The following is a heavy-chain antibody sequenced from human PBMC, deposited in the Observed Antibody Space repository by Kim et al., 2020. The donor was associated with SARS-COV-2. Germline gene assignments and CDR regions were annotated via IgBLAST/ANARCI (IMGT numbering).Heavy chain of an antibody. D-gene: IGHD3-3*01. CDR2: IWYDGSNK. J-gene: IGHJ6*02. CDR1: GFTFSSYG. CDR3: ARVDYDFWSGYYYYGMDV. V-gene: IGHV3-33*01. Sequence: GGSLRLSCAASGFTFSSYGMHWVRQAPGKGLEWVAVIWYDGSNKYYADSVKGRFTISRDNSKNTLYLQMNSLRAEDTAVYYCARVDYDFWSGYYYYGMDVWGQGTTVTVSS.